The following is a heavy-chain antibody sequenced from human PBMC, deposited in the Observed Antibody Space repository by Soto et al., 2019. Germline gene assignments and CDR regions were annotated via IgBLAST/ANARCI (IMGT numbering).Heavy chain of an antibody. CDR1: GFTFSDYY. D-gene: IGHD6-6*01. V-gene: IGHV3-72*01. J-gene: IGHJ6*02. Sequence: HPGGSLRLSCAASGFTFSDYYMDWVRQAPGKGLEWVGRTRNKASSYTTEYTASVKGRFTISRADSKNSLYLQMNSLKTEDTAVYYCAHIAARNYYYGMDVWGQGTTVTVSS. CDR2: TRNKASSYTT. CDR3: AHIAARNYYYGMDV.